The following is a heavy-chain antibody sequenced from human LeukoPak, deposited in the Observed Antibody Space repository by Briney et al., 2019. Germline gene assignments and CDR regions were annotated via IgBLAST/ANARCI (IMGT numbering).Heavy chain of an antibody. CDR2: FDPEDGET. CDR1: GYTLTELS. D-gene: IGHD2-15*01. V-gene: IGHV1-24*01. Sequence: ASVKVSCKVSGYTLTELSMHWVRQAPGKGLEWMGGFDPEDGETIYAQKFQGRVTMTEDTSTDTAYMELSSLRSEDTAVYYCATGPIAKLGYCSGGSCYPKYYFDYWGQGTLVTVSS. J-gene: IGHJ4*02. CDR3: ATGPIAKLGYCSGGSCYPKYYFDY.